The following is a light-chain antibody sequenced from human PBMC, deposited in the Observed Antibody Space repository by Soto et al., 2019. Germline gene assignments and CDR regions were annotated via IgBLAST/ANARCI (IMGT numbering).Light chain of an antibody. CDR1: QTVASN. Sequence: EIVMTQSPASLSVSPGEGATLSCRASQTVASNLAWYQQKPGQGPRLLIHGASTRATGVPARFSSSGSGTDFTLTISSLQSEDFAVYYCQQYHNWPPQYTFGQGTKLQIK. V-gene: IGKV3-15*01. CDR2: GAS. J-gene: IGKJ2*01. CDR3: QQYHNWPPQYT.